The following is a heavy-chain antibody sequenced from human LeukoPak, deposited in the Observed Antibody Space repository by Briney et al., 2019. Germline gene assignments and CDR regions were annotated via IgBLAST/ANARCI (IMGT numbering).Heavy chain of an antibody. CDR1: GYSFTSYW. D-gene: IGHD6-13*01. J-gene: IGHJ1*01. V-gene: IGHV5-51*01. CDR3: ATTEGQQLENAHFQH. CDR2: IYPSDSDV. Sequence: GESLKISCKGSGYSFTSYWIGWVRQMPGKGLDWMGIIYPSDSDVRYSPSFQGQVTISADKSISTAYLQWNSLRASDTAMYYCATTEGQQLENAHFQHWGQGTLVTVSS.